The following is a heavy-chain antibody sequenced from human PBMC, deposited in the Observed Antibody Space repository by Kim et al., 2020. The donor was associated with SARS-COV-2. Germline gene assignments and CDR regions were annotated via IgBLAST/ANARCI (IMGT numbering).Heavy chain of an antibody. CDR2: INHSGST. J-gene: IGHJ3*02. V-gene: IGHV4-34*01. CDR3: ARDSGSYRGGAFDI. D-gene: IGHD1-26*01. Sequence: SETLSLTCAVYGGSFSGYYWSWIRQPPGKGLEWIGEINHSGSTNYNPSLKSRVTISVDTSKNQFSLKLSSVTAADTAVYYCARDSGSYRGGAFDIWGQGTMVTVSS. CDR1: GGSFSGYY.